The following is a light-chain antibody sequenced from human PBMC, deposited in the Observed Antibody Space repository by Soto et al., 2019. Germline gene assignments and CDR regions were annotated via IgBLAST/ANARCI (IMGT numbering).Light chain of an antibody. Sequence: EIVMTQSQATLSVSPGERATLSCRASQSVRSNVAWYQQNPGQTPRLLIYGASTRATGIPDRGSGRGEGTECTLTISSLQPDDVATDYCQHYNSYSEAVGQGTKVDIK. CDR3: QHYNSYSEA. CDR1: QSVRSN. CDR2: GAS. V-gene: IGKV3-15*01. J-gene: IGKJ1*01.